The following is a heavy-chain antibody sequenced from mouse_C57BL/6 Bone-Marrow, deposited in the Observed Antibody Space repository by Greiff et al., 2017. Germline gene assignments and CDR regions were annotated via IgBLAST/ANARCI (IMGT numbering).Heavy chain of an antibody. CDR3: AREVSTRAYWYFAV. J-gene: IGHJ1*01. CDR2: IDPSDGYT. CDR1: GYTFTSYW. Sequence: QVQLKQPGAELVKPGASVKLSCKASGYTFTSYWMQWVKQRPGQGLEWIGEIDPSDGYTKYNQTFKGKATLTVATSSSTAYMQLSSLTSEGSAVYYGAREVSTRAYWYFAVWGAGTTVTASS. V-gene: IGHV1-50*01. D-gene: IGHD2-1*01.